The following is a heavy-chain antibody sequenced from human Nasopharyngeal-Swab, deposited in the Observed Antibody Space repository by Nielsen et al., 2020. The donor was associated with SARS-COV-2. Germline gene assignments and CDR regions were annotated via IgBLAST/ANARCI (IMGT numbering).Heavy chain of an antibody. Sequence: SVKVSCKASGFTFTSSAVQWVRQARGQRLEWIGWIVVGSGNTNYAQKFQERVTITRDMSTSTAYMELSSLRSEDTAVYYCAAYSSGPYYYYYGMDVWGQGTTVTVPS. CDR1: GFTFTSSA. V-gene: IGHV1-58*01. D-gene: IGHD4-11*01. CDR3: AAYSSGPYYYYYGMDV. J-gene: IGHJ6*02. CDR2: IVVGSGNT.